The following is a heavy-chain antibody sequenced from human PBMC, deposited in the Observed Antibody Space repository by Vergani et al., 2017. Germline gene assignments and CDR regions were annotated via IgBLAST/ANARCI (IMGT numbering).Heavy chain of an antibody. V-gene: IGHV1-46*03. CDR3: AREPPLTGFFYY. D-gene: IGHD3-9*01. CDR2: ISPDGFST. Sequence: QVQLVQSGAEVGKPGASVKISCKASGYTFTAYYIHWVRQAPEQGLEWVGVISPDGFSTFYAQKFQGRVTITRDTSTSTVYVEVTSLRSDDTAVYYCAREPPLTGFFYYWGQGTLVTGSS. CDR1: GYTFTAYY. J-gene: IGHJ4*02.